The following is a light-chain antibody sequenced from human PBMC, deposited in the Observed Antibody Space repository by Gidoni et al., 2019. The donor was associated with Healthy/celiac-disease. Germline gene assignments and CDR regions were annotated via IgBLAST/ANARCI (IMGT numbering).Light chain of an antibody. CDR2: GAS. CDR3: QQDYNLPYT. V-gene: IGKV3D-7*01. CDR1: MRVSRSY. Sequence: ETVMTQSPATLSLSPGERATLSCRASMRVSRSYLSWYQQKPGQAPRLLIYGASTRATGIPARFSGSGSGTDFTLTISSLQPEDFAVYYCQQDYNLPYTFGQGTKLEIK. J-gene: IGKJ2*01.